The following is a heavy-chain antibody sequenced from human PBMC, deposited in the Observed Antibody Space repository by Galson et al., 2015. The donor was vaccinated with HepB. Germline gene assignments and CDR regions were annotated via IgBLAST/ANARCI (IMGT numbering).Heavy chain of an antibody. V-gene: IGHV3-53*01. CDR1: GFTVSSNY. CDR3: ARQVSSSSIYDY. D-gene: IGHD5/OR15-5a*01. J-gene: IGHJ4*02. Sequence: SLRLSCAASGFTVSSNYMSWVRQAPGKGLEWVSALYTDGPTYYADSVKGRFTISGDDSKSTLYLQMNSLRAEDTAVYYCARQVSSSSIYDYWGQGTLVTVSS. CDR2: LYTDGPT.